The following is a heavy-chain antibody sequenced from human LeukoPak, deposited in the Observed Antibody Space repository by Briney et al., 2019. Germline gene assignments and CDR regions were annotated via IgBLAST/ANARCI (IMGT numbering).Heavy chain of an antibody. CDR1: GFTVSSNY. D-gene: IGHD3-22*01. J-gene: IGHJ1*01. CDR2: IYSGGST. Sequence: GFLRLSCAASGFTVSSNYMSWVRQAPGKGLEWVSVIYSGGSTYYADSVKGRFTISRDNSKNTLYLQMNSLRAEDTAVYYCARDYYDSSGYLHWGQGTLVTVSS. V-gene: IGHV3-53*01. CDR3: ARDYYDSSGYLH.